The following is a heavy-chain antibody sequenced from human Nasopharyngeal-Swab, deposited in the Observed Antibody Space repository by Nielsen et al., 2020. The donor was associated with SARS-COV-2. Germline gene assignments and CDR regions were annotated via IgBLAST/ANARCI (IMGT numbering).Heavy chain of an antibody. D-gene: IGHD6-19*01. CDR1: GGTFSSYA. J-gene: IGHJ6*03. CDR2: IIPIFGTE. CDR3: ARGGWKRYYYYYYMDV. V-gene: IGHV1-69*13. Sequence: SSVKVSCKASGGTFSSYAISWVRQAPGQGLEWMGGIIPIFGTENYAQKFQGRVTITADEATSTAYMELSSLRSEDTAVYYCARGGWKRYYYYYYMDVWGKGTTVTVSS.